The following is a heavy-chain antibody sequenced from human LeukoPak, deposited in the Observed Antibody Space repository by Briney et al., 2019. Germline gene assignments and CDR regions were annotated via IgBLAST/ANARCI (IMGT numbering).Heavy chain of an antibody. J-gene: IGHJ4*02. CDR2: IYYSGST. CDR1: GGSISSGDYY. CDR3: ARDFRKFVRVVAY. D-gene: IGHD3-22*01. V-gene: IGHV4-30-4*08. Sequence: SQTLSLTCTVSGGSISSGDYYWSWIRQPPGKGLEWIGYIYYSGSTYYNPSLKSRVTISVDTSKNQFSLKLSSVTAADTALYYCARDFRKFVRVVAYWGQGTLVTVSS.